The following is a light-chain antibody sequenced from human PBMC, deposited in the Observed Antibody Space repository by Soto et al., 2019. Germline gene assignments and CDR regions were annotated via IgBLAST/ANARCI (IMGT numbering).Light chain of an antibody. Sequence: QSALTQPASVSGSPGQSITISCTGTSSDVGGYNYVSWYQQHPGKAPKLMIYDVSNRPLGVSNRFSGSKSGNTASLTISGLQAEDEADYYCSSYTSSSTLVVFGGGNKLTVL. CDR1: SSDVGGYNY. J-gene: IGLJ2*01. V-gene: IGLV2-14*01. CDR2: DVS. CDR3: SSYTSSSTLVV.